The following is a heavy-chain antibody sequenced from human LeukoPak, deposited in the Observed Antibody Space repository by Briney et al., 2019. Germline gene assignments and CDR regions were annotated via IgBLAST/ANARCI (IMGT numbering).Heavy chain of an antibody. CDR2: VYRTGNA. Sequence: SETLSPTCSVSGYSISSGYYWGWIRQPPGKGLEWIGVVYRTGNAYYNPSLKSRVTISIDTSKNQFSLNLTSVTAADTAVYFCAKARGYGSGYFEYWGQGILVPVSS. CDR1: GYSISSGYY. V-gene: IGHV4-38-2*02. CDR3: AKARGYGSGYFEY. J-gene: IGHJ4*02. D-gene: IGHD3-10*01.